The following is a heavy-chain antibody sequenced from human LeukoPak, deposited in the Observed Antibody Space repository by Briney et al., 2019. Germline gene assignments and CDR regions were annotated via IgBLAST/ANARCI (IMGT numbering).Heavy chain of an antibody. J-gene: IGHJ4*02. CDR1: GFTFSSYA. D-gene: IGHD2-2*01. Sequence: GRSLRLSCAASGFTFSSYAMHWVRKAPGKGLEWVAVISYDGSNKYYADSVKGRFTISRDNSKNTLYLQMNSLRAEDTAVYYCARGGVVPALFDYWGQGTLVTVSS. V-gene: IGHV3-30*01. CDR2: ISYDGSNK. CDR3: ARGGVVPALFDY.